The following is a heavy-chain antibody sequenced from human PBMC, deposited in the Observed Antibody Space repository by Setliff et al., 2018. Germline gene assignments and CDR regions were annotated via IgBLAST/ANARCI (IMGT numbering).Heavy chain of an antibody. CDR2: IITAFGSA. D-gene: IGHD3-9*01. CDR3: ATSPKKVTGSDYYNYYMDV. Sequence: SVKVSCKTSGTTFNSHAINWVRQAPGQGLEWMGRIITAFGSAISAQKFQDRVSITADRTTYTAYLELTSLTLEDTAVYYRATSPKKVTGSDYYNYYMDVWGKGTTVTVSS. CDR1: GTTFNSHA. V-gene: IGHV1-69*06. J-gene: IGHJ6*03.